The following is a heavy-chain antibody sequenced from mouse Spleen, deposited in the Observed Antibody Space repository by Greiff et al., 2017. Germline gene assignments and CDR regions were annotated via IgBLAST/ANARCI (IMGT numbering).Heavy chain of an antibody. J-gene: IGHJ4*01. CDR3: TKGYSYGSRYYARDY. CDR2: IDPETGGT. D-gene: IGHD1-1*01. V-gene: IGHV1-15*01. CDR1: GYTFTDYE. Sequence: QVQLQQSGAELVRPGASVTLSCKASGYTFTDYEMHWVKQTPVHGLEWIGAIDPETGGTSSNQKFTGKAILTADKSSSPSYMERRRVTSEECAVYYCTKGYSYGSRYYARDYWGQGTSVTVSS.